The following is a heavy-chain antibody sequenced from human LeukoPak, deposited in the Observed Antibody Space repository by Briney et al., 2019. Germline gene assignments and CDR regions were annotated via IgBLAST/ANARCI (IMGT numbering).Heavy chain of an antibody. J-gene: IGHJ4*02. CDR3: ANLIAAAGKFDY. CDR2: ISGSGGST. D-gene: IGHD6-13*01. CDR1: GFTFSSYA. V-gene: IGHV3-23*01. Sequence: PGGSLRLSCAASGFTFSSYAMSWVRQAPGKGLEWVSAISGSGGSTYYADSVKGRFTISRDNSKNTLYLQMNSLRAEDTAVYYCANLIAAAGKFDYWGQGILVTVSS.